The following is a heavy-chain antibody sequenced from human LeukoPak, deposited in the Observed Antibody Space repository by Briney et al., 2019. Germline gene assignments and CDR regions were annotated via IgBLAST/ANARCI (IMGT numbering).Heavy chain of an antibody. CDR3: ARGGDIAVAGIIDY. Sequence: SGTLCLTSNVSGATLTDFFWTWSREPPRKGRGWLGYKFYHGRTKYNPSPESRLNLTVETSKNQFSLKLTPVTAAETALYYCARGGDIAVAGIIDYWGQGTRVIVSS. V-gene: IGHV4-59*12. CDR1: GATLTDFF. D-gene: IGHD6-19*01. J-gene: IGHJ4*02. CDR2: KFYHGRT.